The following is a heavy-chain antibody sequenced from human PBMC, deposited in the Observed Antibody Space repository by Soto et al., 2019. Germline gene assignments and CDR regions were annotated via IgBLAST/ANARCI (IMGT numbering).Heavy chain of an antibody. CDR1: GFTFSSYA. J-gene: IGHJ5*02. CDR2: ISGSGGST. CDR3: AKLASPQNSASIPHYGEYTNPWP. Sequence: PGGSLRLSCAASGFTFSSYAMSWVRQAPGKGLEWVSAISGSGGSTYYADSVKGRFTISRDNSKNTLYLQMNSLRAEDTAVYYCAKLASPQNSASIPHYGEYTNPWPWGQGNLVTVSS. V-gene: IGHV3-23*01. D-gene: IGHD4-17*01.